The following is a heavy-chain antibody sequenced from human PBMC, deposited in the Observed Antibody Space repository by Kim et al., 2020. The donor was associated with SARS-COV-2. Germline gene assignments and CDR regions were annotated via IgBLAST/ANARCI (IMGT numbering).Heavy chain of an antibody. CDR3: ARSWNYDSSGYSPYGMDV. V-gene: IGHV3-7*01. Sequence: GGSLRLSCAASGFTFSIYWMTWVRQAPGKGLEWVANIKPDGSEKEYVDSVKGRCSISRDNAKKSLYLQMNSLRAEDTAVYYCARSWNYDSSGYSPYGMDVWGQGTTVTVSS. CDR2: IKPDGSEK. D-gene: IGHD3-22*01. J-gene: IGHJ6*02. CDR1: GFTFSIYW.